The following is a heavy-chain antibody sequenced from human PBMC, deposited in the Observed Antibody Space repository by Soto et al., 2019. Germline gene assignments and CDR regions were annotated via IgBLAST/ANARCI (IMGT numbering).Heavy chain of an antibody. Sequence: PGGSLRLSCAASGFTFSDYYMSWIRQAPGKGLEWVSYISSSSSYTNYADSVKGRFTIPRDNAKNSLYLQMSSLRAEDTAVYYCARDFYDSSGYYYGMDVWGQGTTVTSP. CDR2: ISSSSSYT. CDR3: ARDFYDSSGYYYGMDV. D-gene: IGHD3-22*01. J-gene: IGHJ6*02. CDR1: GFTFSDYY. V-gene: IGHV3-11*06.